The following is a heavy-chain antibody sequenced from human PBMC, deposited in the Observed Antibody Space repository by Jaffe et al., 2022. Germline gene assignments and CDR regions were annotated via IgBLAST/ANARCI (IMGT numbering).Heavy chain of an antibody. D-gene: IGHD3-16*01. CDR1: GYSISSGYY. V-gene: IGHV4-38-2*01. CDR3: ARHMGGEWFDP. Sequence: QVQLQESGPGLVKPSETLSLTCAVSGYSISSGYYWGWIRQPPGKGLEWIGSIYHSGSTYYNPSLKSRVTISVDTSKNQFSLKLSSVTAADTAVYYCARHMGGEWFDPWGQGTLVTVSS. J-gene: IGHJ5*02. CDR2: IYHSGST.